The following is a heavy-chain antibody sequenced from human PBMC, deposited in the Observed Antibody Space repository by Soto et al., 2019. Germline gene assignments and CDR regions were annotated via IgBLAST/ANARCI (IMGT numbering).Heavy chain of an antibody. CDR2: IYHGGYT. CDR1: GGSISSGGYS. J-gene: IGHJ6*02. CDR3: ASQDSYYYYYGMDV. V-gene: IGHV4-30-2*03. D-gene: IGHD2-15*01. Sequence: SETLSLTCAVSGGSISSGGYSWSWIRQPPGKGLEWIGYIYHGGYTYYNPSLKSRVTISVDTSKNQFSLKLSSVTAADTAVYYCASQDSYYYYYGMDVWGQGTTVTVSS.